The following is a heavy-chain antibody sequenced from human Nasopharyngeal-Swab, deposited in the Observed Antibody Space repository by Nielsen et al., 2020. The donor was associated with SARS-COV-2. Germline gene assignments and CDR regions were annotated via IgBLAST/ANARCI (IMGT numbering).Heavy chain of an antibody. CDR2: IWYDGSNK. J-gene: IGHJ4*02. CDR3: AREGGVGGVSSDY. D-gene: IGHD2-15*01. Sequence: VRQAPGKGLEWVAVIWYDGSNKYYADSVKGRFTISRDNSKNTLYLQMNSLRAEDTAVYYCAREGGVGGVSSDYWGQGTLVTVSS. V-gene: IGHV3-33*01.